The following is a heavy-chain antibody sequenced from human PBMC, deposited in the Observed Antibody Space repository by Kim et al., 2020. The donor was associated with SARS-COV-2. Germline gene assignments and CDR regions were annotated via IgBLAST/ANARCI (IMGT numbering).Heavy chain of an antibody. V-gene: IGHV3-33*01. CDR1: GFTFSNYA. D-gene: IGHD3-3*01. CDR2: IWYDGSNE. Sequence: GGSLRLSCAASGFTFSNYAFHWVRQAPGKGLEWVASIWYDGSNEYYADSVKGRVTISRDNDKNTLNLQMNSLSAEDTAVYYCARDGFDFWSGSGFYYYYGLDVWGQGTTVTVSS. J-gene: IGHJ6*02. CDR3: ARDGFDFWSGSGFYYYYGLDV.